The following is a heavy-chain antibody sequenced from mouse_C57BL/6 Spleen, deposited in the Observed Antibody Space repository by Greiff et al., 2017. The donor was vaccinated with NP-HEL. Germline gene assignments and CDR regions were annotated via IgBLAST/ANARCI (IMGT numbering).Heavy chain of an antibody. CDR3: ARRGNYDYFDY. D-gene: IGHD1-1*01. CDR1: GYSITSGYY. J-gene: IGHJ2*01. V-gene: IGHV3-6*01. Sequence: EVQLQESGPGLVKPSQSLSLTCSVTGYSITSGYYWNWIRQFPGNKLEWMGYISYDGSNNYNPSLKNRISITRDTSKNQFFLKLNSVTTEDTATYYCARRGNYDYFDYWGQSTTLTVSS. CDR2: ISYDGSN.